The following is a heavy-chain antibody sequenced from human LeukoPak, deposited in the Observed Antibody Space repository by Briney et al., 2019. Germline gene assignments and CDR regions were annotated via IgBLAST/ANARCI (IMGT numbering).Heavy chain of an antibody. CDR3: ARGSYYDFWSGLNGGHWFDP. D-gene: IGHD3-3*01. CDR1: GGSFSSGQY. CDR2: INHSGSS. J-gene: IGHJ5*02. V-gene: IGHV4-34*01. Sequence: SETLSLTCAVFGGSFSSGQYWSWIRQPPGKGLEWIGEINHSGSSNCNPALKSRVTISVDSSKNQFSLKLSSVTAADTAVYYCARGSYYDFWSGLNGGHWFDPWGQGTLVTVSS.